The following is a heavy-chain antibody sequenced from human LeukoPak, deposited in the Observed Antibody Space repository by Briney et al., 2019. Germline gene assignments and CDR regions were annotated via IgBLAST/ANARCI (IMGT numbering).Heavy chain of an antibody. CDR3: ARDEPEEVTYMDV. V-gene: IGHV3-30-3*01. CDR1: GFTFSNYA. J-gene: IGHJ6*03. CDR2: ISYDGSNK. Sequence: PGGSLRLSCAASGFTFSNYAVHWVRQAPGKGLDWVALISYDGSNKYYAGSVKGRFTISRDNSKNTLYLQMNSLRPDDTGVYYCARDEPEEVTYMDVWGKGTTVTVSS. D-gene: IGHD2-21*02.